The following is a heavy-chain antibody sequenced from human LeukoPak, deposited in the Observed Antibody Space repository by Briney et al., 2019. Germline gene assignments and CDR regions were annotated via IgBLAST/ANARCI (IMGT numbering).Heavy chain of an antibody. CDR2: IRYDGSNK. Sequence: PGGSLRLSCAPSGFTFRSYGMHWVRQAPGKGLEWVAFIRYDGSNKYYADSVKGRFTISRDNSKNTLYLQMNSLRAEDTAVYYCAKPLQLGAYYFDYWGQGTLVTVSS. V-gene: IGHV3-30*02. CDR3: AKPLQLGAYYFDY. D-gene: IGHD5-18*01. J-gene: IGHJ4*02. CDR1: GFTFRSYG.